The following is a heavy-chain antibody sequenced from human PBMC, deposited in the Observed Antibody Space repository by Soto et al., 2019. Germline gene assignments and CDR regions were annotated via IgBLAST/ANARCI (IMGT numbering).Heavy chain of an antibody. J-gene: IGHJ6*02. CDR3: ARDGPYYYASRMDV. D-gene: IGHD3-10*01. V-gene: IGHV3-53*04. CDR1: GIPVSSNY. Sequence: EVQLVESGGGLVQPGGSLRLSCVASGIPVSSNYMTWVRQAPGKGLEWVSVLHSGGDTYYANSVKGRFTISRRDSTNTVFLQMNSLTAEDTAVYYCARDGPYYYASRMDVWGQGTTVTVSS. CDR2: LHSGGDT.